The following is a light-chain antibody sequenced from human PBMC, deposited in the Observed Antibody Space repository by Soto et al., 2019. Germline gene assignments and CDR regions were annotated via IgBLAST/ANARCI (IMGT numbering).Light chain of an antibody. V-gene: IGLV1-51*01. CDR3: GTWDSSLYTAI. Sequence: QSVLTQPPSVSAAPGQKVTISCSGSSSNIGRNYVSWYQQLPGTAPKLLIYDSTKRHSGTPDRFSGSKSGTSATLSITGLQTGDEANYYCGTWDSSLYTAIFGGGTKLTVL. CDR1: SSNIGRNY. J-gene: IGLJ2*01. CDR2: DST.